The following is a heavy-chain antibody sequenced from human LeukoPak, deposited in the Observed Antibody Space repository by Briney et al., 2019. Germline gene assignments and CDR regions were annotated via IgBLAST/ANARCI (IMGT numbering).Heavy chain of an antibody. D-gene: IGHD1-1*01. V-gene: IGHV3-23*01. Sequence: GGSLRLSCLPSGFTLRHYAMRWVRQAPGKGLQWVSAIGGSGDPTYYADSVKGRFTISRDNSRNTLYLQMNGLRADDTAVYYCAREQRGKVCGMDVWGQGTTVTVSS. J-gene: IGHJ6*02. CDR1: GFTLRHYA. CDR3: AREQRGKVCGMDV. CDR2: IGGSGDPT.